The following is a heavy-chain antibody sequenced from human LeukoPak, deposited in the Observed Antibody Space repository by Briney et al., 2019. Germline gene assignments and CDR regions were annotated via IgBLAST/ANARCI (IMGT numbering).Heavy chain of an antibody. V-gene: IGHV1-24*01. CDR1: GCTLTELS. D-gene: IGHD2-21*01. CDR2: FDPEDGET. CDR3: ATDLKRGGDYGPAFPGAWFDP. Sequence: GASVKVSCKVSGCTLTELSMHWVRQAPGKGLEWMGGFDPEDGETIYAQKFQGRVTMTEDTSTDTAYMELSSLRSEDTAVYYCATDLKRGGDYGPAFPGAWFDPWGQGTLVTVSS. J-gene: IGHJ5*02.